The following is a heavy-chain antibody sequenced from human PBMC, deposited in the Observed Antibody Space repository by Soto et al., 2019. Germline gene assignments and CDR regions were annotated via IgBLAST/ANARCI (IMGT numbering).Heavy chain of an antibody. V-gene: IGHV4-59*08. D-gene: IGHD3-10*01. J-gene: IGHJ4*02. CDR3: ARHYGSGRPYFDY. CDR2: INYSGST. Sequence: SETLSLTCTVSGGSISSYYWSWIRQPPGKGLEWIGYINYSGSTNYNPSLKSRVTISVDTSKTQFSLKLSSVTAADTAVYYCARHYGSGRPYFDYWGQGTLVTVSS. CDR1: GGSISSYY.